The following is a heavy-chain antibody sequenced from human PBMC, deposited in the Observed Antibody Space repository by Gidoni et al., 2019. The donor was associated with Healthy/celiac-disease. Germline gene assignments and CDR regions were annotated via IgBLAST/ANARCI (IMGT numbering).Heavy chain of an antibody. V-gene: IGHV1-3*01. CDR3: ARDDGGSYHYPDY. CDR1: GYTFTSYA. CDR2: INAGNGNT. J-gene: IGHJ4*02. Sequence: QVQLVQSGAEVKKPGASVTVSCKASGYTFTSYAMHWVRQAPGQRHEWMGWINAGNGNTKYSQKFQGRVTITRDTSASTAYMELSSLRSEDTAVYYCARDDGGSYHYPDYWGQGTLVTVSS. D-gene: IGHD1-26*01.